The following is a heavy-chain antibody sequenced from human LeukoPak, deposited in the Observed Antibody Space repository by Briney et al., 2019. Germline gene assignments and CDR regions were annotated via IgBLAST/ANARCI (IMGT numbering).Heavy chain of an antibody. J-gene: IGHJ2*01. CDR1: GGSISSSSYY. Sequence: SETLSLTCTVSGGSISSSSYYWGWIRQPPGKGREWIGSICYSGRTYYNPSLKSRVTISVDTSKKQFSLKLSSVTAADTAVYYCARPLGTYDILTGSIWYFDLWGRGALVTVSS. D-gene: IGHD3-9*01. CDR3: ARPLGTYDILTGSIWYFDL. CDR2: ICYSGRT. V-gene: IGHV4-39*01.